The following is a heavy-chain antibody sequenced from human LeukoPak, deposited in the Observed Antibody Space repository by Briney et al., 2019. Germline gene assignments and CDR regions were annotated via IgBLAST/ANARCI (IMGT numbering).Heavy chain of an antibody. J-gene: IGHJ4*02. CDR2: IYYSGST. CDR1: GGSISSGDYY. V-gene: IGHV4-30-4*08. CDR3: ARYFYYDILTGPFDY. D-gene: IGHD3-9*01. Sequence: PSETLSLTCTVSGGSISSGDYYWSWIRQPPGKGLEWIGYIYYSGSTYYNPSLKSRVTISVDTSKNQFSLKLSSVTAADTAVYYCARYFYYDILTGPFDYWGQGTLVTVSS.